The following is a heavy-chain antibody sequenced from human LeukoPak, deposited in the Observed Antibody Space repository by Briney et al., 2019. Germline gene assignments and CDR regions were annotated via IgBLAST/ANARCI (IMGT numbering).Heavy chain of an antibody. D-gene: IGHD6-19*01. Sequence: GGSLRLSCAASGFTFSSYWMSWVRQAPGKGLEWVANIKQDGSEKYYVDSVKGRFTISRDNAKNSLYLQMNSLRAEDTAVYYCARDAYIAVAGTAYYYYGMDVRGKGTTVTVSS. CDR1: GFTFSSYW. CDR3: ARDAYIAVAGTAYYYYGMDV. V-gene: IGHV3-7*03. CDR2: IKQDGSEK. J-gene: IGHJ6*04.